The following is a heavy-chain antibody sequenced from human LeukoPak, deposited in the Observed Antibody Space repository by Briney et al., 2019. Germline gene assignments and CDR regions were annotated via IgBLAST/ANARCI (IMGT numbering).Heavy chain of an antibody. V-gene: IGHV3-23*01. Sequence: PTGGSLRLSCAASGFTFSSYAMSWVRQAPGKGLEWVSAISGSGGSTYYADSVKGRFTISGDNSKNTLYLQMNSLRAEDTAVYYCAKPAYYYDSSGYRGLEDYWGQGTLVTVSS. D-gene: IGHD3-22*01. CDR3: AKPAYYYDSSGYRGLEDY. CDR2: ISGSGGST. J-gene: IGHJ4*02. CDR1: GFTFSSYA.